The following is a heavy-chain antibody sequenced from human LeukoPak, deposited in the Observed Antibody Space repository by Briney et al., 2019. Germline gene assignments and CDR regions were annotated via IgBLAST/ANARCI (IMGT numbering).Heavy chain of an antibody. CDR3: ARDRYGDYIYYFDY. Sequence: GGSLRLSCAASGFTFSSYGMHWVRQAPGNGLEWVAVIWYDGSNKYYADSVKGRFTISRDNSKNTLYLQMNSLRAEDTAVYYCARDRYGDYIYYFDYWGQGTLVTVSS. J-gene: IGHJ4*02. D-gene: IGHD4-17*01. CDR1: GFTFSSYG. CDR2: IWYDGSNK. V-gene: IGHV3-33*01.